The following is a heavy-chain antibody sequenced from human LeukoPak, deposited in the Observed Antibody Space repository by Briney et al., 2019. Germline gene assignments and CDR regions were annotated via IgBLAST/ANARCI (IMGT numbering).Heavy chain of an antibody. D-gene: IGHD3-3*01. V-gene: IGHV3-7*04. Sequence: GGSLRLSCGASGFTFSSYWMSWARQAPGKGLEWVANIKQDGSEKYYVDSVKGRFTISRDNAKNSLYLQMNSLRAEDTAVYYCARGSGAFDYWGQGTLVTVSS. CDR3: ARGSGAFDY. CDR1: GFTFSSYW. CDR2: IKQDGSEK. J-gene: IGHJ4*02.